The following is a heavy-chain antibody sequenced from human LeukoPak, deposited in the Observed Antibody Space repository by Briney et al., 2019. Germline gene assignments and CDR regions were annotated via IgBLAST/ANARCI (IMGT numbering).Heavy chain of an antibody. D-gene: IGHD1-26*01. CDR2: IIPILGIA. J-gene: IGHJ4*02. CDR3: ARDMGSGSLHY. CDR1: GGTFSSYA. V-gene: IGHV1-69*04. Sequence: ASVKVSCKASGGTFSSYAISWVRQAPGQGLEWMGRIIPILGIANYVQKFQGRVTITRDTSASTAYMELSSLRPEDTAVYYCARDMGSGSLHYWGQGTLVTVSS.